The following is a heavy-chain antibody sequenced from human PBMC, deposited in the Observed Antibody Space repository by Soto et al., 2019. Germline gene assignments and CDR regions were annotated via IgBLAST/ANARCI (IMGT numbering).Heavy chain of an antibody. D-gene: IGHD5-12*01. CDR3: ATVKQARGGYDSPFAY. V-gene: IGHV3-33*01. CDR1: GFIFSSYG. J-gene: IGHJ4*02. CDR2: IRYDGSNK. Sequence: QVQLVESGGGVVQPGGSLRLSCAPSGFIFSSYGMHWVRQAPGKGLEWVAVIRYDGSNKFYTDSVKGRFTITIDNSKNTLYLEMNSLRDEETAIYSCATVKQARGGYDSPFAYWGQGTLVTVSS.